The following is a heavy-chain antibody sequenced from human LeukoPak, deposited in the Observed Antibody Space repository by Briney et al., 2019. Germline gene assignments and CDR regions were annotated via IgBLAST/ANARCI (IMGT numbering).Heavy chain of an antibody. J-gene: IGHJ3*02. Sequence: PSETLSLTCTVSGGSISSYYWSWIRQPPGKGLEWIGYIYYSGSTNYNPSLKSRVTISVDTSKNQFSLKLSSVTAADTAVHYCARVAYYYDSSGYYSAFDIWGQGTMVTVSS. V-gene: IGHV4-59*01. CDR2: IYYSGST. CDR1: GGSISSYY. D-gene: IGHD3-22*01. CDR3: ARVAYYYDSSGYYSAFDI.